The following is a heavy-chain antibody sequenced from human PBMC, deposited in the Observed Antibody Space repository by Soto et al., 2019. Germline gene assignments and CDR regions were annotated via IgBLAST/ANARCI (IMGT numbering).Heavy chain of an antibody. D-gene: IGHD4-17*01. CDR2: TYYSGRT. V-gene: IGHV4-59*01. Sequence: PSETLSLTCTVSGGSSSFYYWDWSRQPPEKGLEWIGYTYYSGRTNYNPSLKSRVTISVDTSKNQVSLKLRSVAAADTAVYYCGRSPTTGDLSEVDVWGQGTTVTVSS. CDR1: GGSSSFYY. J-gene: IGHJ6*02. CDR3: GRSPTTGDLSEVDV.